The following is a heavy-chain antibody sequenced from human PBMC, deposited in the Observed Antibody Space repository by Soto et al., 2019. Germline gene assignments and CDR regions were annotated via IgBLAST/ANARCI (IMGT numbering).Heavy chain of an antibody. J-gene: IGHJ6*02. Sequence: PSETLSLTCTVSGGSISSSSYYWGWIRQPPGKGLEWIGIIYYSGSTYYNPSLKSRVTISVDTSKNQFSLKLSSVTAADTAVYYCATLSKNPAHYFYGMDVWGQGTTVTVSS. D-gene: IGHD3-16*02. V-gene: IGHV4-39*01. CDR3: ATLSKNPAHYFYGMDV. CDR2: IYYSGST. CDR1: GGSISSSSYY.